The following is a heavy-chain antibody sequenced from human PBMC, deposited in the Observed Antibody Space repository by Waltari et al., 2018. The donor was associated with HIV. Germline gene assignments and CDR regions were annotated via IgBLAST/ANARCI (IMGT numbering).Heavy chain of an antibody. D-gene: IGHD6-25*01. CDR2: IIPIFGTA. CDR3: AGGPRAANYYYGLDV. Sequence: QVQLVQSGAEVKKPGSSVKVSCKASGGTFSNYAISWVRQAPGQGLEWMGGIIPIFGTANYAQKFQGRVTRTADKSTTTAYMELSSLKSQDTAVYYCAGGPRAANYYYGLDVWGQGTTVTVSS. J-gene: IGHJ6*02. V-gene: IGHV1-69*06. CDR1: GGTFSNYA.